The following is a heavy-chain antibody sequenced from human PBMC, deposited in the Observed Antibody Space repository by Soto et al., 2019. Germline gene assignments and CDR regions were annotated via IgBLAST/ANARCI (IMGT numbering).Heavy chain of an antibody. CDR2: IYHSGST. V-gene: IGHV4-30-2*01. CDR3: ARGITKYGMDV. Sequence: PSETLSLTCAVSGGSISSCGYSWSWIRQPPGKGLEWIGYIYHSGSTYYNPSLKSRVTISVDRSKNQFSLKLSSVTAADTAVYYCARGITKYGMDVWGQGTTVTVSS. D-gene: IGHD1-20*01. CDR1: GGSISSCGYS. J-gene: IGHJ6*02.